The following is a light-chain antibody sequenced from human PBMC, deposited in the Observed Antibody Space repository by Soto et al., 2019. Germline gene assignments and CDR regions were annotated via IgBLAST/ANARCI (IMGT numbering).Light chain of an antibody. J-gene: IGLJ1*01. Sequence: QSVLTQPPSVSGAPGQRVTISCTGASSNIGAGFDVHWYQPLPGTAPKLLISGNNNQPSGVPDRFSGSKSGTSASLAITGLQAEDEADYYCQSYDSSLSGFVFGTGTKLTVL. CDR1: SSNIGAGFD. V-gene: IGLV1-40*01. CDR2: GNN. CDR3: QSYDSSLSGFV.